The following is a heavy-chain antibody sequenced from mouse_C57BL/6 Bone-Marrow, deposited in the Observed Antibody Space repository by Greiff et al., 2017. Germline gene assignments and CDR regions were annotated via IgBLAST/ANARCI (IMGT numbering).Heavy chain of an antibody. J-gene: IGHJ3*01. CDR1: GFTFSSYG. D-gene: IGHD2-4*01. CDR3: ARPSLYYDYRWFAY. Sequence: EVMLVESGGDLVKPGGSLKLSCAASGFTFSSYGMSWVRQTPDKRLEWVATISSGGSYTYYPDSVQGRFTISRDNAKNTLYLQMSSLKSEDTAMYYCARPSLYYDYRWFAYWGQGTLVTVSA. CDR2: ISSGGSYT. V-gene: IGHV5-6*01.